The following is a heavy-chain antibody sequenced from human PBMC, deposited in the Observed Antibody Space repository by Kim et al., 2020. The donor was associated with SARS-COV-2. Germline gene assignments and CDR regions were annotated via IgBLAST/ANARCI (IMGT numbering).Heavy chain of an antibody. Sequence: ASVKVSCKASGYTFTSYYMHWVRQAPGQGLEWMGIINPSGGSTSYAQKFQGRVTMTRDTSTSTVYMELSSLRSEDTAVYYCARDIGYCSGGSCYVTEYNWFDPWGQGTLVTVSS. D-gene: IGHD2-15*01. CDR2: INPSGGST. CDR1: GYTFTSYY. J-gene: IGHJ5*02. CDR3: ARDIGYCSGGSCYVTEYNWFDP. V-gene: IGHV1-46*01.